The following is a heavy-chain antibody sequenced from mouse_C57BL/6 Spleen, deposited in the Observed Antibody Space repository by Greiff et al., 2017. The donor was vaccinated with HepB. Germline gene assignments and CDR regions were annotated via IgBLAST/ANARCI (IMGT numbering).Heavy chain of an antibody. Sequence: VQLKESGPGLVKPSQSLSLTCSVTGYSITSGYYWNWIRQFPGNQLEWMGYISYDGSNNYNPSLKNRISITRDTSKNQFFLKLNSVTTEDTATYYCARGGRLRYYAMDYWGQGTSVTVSS. CDR2: ISYDGSN. V-gene: IGHV3-6*01. D-gene: IGHD2-2*01. CDR1: GYSITSGYY. CDR3: ARGGRLRYYAMDY. J-gene: IGHJ4*01.